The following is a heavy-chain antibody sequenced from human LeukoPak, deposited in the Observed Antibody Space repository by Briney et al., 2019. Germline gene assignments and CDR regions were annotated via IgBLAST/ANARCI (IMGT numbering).Heavy chain of an antibody. CDR3: ARVDNNGGNTLYFDY. D-gene: IGHD4-23*01. CDR2: IYHSGST. Sequence: SETLSLTCAVSGGSISSGGYSWSWIRQPPGKGPEWIGYIYHSGSTYYNPSLKSRVTISVDRSKNQFSLKLSSVTAADTAVYYCARVDNNGGNTLYFDYWGQGTLVTVSS. J-gene: IGHJ4*02. CDR1: GGSISSGGYS. V-gene: IGHV4-30-2*01.